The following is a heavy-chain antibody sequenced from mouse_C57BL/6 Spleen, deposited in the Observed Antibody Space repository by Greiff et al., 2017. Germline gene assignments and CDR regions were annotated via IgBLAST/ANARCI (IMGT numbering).Heavy chain of an antibody. CDR2: IYPGDGDT. J-gene: IGHJ1*03. V-gene: IGHV1-80*01. D-gene: IGHD1-1*01. CDR3: ARGHYGSSYGYFDV. CDR1: GYAFSSYW. Sequence: QVQLQQSGAELVKPGASVKISCKASGYAFSSYWMNWVKQRPGKGLEWIGQIYPGDGDTNYNGKFKGKATLTADKSSSTAYMQRSSLTSEDSAVYFCARGHYGSSYGYFDVWGTGTTVTVSS.